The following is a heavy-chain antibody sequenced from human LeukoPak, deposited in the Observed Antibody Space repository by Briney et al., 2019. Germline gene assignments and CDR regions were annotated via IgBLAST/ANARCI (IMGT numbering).Heavy chain of an antibody. CDR2: IHDRGFT. CDR3: AGHAAISAAGTAPFDN. CDR1: GDSIDSYS. Sequence: PSETLSLTCTVSGDSIDSYSWTWIRQPPGKGLEWIGYIHDRGFTNYSPSLKSRLAISRDTSKNQVSLSLTSVTAADTAVYFCAGHAAISAAGTAPFDNWGQGSLVTVSS. D-gene: IGHD6-13*01. J-gene: IGHJ4*02. V-gene: IGHV4-59*01.